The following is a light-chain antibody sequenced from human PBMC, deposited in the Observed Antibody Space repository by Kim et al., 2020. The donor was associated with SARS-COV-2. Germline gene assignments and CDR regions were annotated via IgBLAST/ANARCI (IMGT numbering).Light chain of an antibody. CDR2: EDN. V-gene: IGLV6-57*01. CDR3: QSYDSNTEV. Sequence: NFMLTQPHSVSASPGKTVTISCTRSSDSIASNYVQWYQQRPGSSTTTVIYEDNQRPSGVPDRFSGSIDISSNSASLTISGLKTEDEADYYCQSYDSNTEVFGGGTQLTVL. CDR1: SDSIASNY. J-gene: IGLJ3*02.